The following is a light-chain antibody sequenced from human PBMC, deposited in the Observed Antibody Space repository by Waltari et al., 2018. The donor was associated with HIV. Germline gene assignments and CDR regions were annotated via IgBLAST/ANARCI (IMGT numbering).Light chain of an antibody. Sequence: DIQLTQSPSFLSASVVYRVTITCRASQGISSYLAWYQQKPGKAPKLLIYAASTLQSGVPSRFSGSGSGTEFTLTISSLQPEDFATYYCQQLNSYPFTFGGGTKVEIK. CDR2: AAS. CDR3: QQLNSYPFT. V-gene: IGKV1-9*01. CDR1: QGISSY. J-gene: IGKJ4*01.